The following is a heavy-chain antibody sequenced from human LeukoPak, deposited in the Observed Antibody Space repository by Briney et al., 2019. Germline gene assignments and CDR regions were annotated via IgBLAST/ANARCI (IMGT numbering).Heavy chain of an antibody. CDR2: IYSGGST. Sequence: GGSLRLSCAASGFTVSSNYMSWVRQAPGKGLEWVSVIYSGGSTYYADSVKGRFTISRDNSKNTLYLQMNSLRAEDTAVYYCARDHEQHSGYGTGDYWGQGTLVTVSS. V-gene: IGHV3-53*01. J-gene: IGHJ4*02. D-gene: IGHD5-12*01. CDR3: ARDHEQHSGYGTGDY. CDR1: GFTVSSNY.